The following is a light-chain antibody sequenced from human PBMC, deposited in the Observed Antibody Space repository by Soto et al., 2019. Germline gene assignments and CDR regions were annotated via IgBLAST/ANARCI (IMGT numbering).Light chain of an antibody. CDR2: DVT. CDR1: SSDVGGYNY. CDR3: CSYEGTYTSFV. Sequence: QSVLTQPRSVSGCPGQSVTISCTGSSSDVGGYNYVSWYQQQPGKAPKLLIYDVTIRTSGVSARFSGSKSGNTASLTISGLQAEDDADYFCCSYEGTYTSFVFGTGTKVTVL. V-gene: IGLV2-11*01. J-gene: IGLJ1*01.